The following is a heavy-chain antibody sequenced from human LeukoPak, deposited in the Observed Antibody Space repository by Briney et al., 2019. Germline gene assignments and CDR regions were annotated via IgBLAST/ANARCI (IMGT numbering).Heavy chain of an antibody. CDR3: ARVSSYGSPYFDY. J-gene: IGHJ4*02. D-gene: IGHD5-18*01. Sequence: SGTLSLTCAVSGGSISSSNWWSWVRPPPGKGLEWIGEIYHSGSTNYNPSLKSRVTISVDKSKNQFSLKLSSVTAADTAVYYCARVSSYGSPYFDYWGQGTLVTVSS. CDR1: GGSISSSNW. V-gene: IGHV4-4*02. CDR2: IYHSGST.